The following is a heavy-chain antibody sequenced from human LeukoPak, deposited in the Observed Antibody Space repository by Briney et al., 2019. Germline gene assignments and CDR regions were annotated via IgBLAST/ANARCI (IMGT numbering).Heavy chain of an antibody. D-gene: IGHD4-23*01. CDR1: GLTFLSYG. J-gene: IGHJ4*02. CDR2: IWCDGSNK. CDR3: ARGCDYGGLDY. V-gene: IGHV3-33*01. Sequence: PGGSLRLSCAASGLTFLSYGVHWVRQAPGRVLERVAVIWCDGSNKYYADSVKRRFTITRVNSKNTQYLQMNSRRAEDTAVYYGARGCDYGGLDYWGQGTLVTVSS.